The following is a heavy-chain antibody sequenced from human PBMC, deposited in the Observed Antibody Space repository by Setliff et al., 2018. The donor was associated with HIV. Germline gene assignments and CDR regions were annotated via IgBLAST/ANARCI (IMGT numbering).Heavy chain of an antibody. Sequence: SVKVSCKASGGTFSSYAISWVRQAPGQGLEWMGGIIPIFGTASYAQKFQGRVTITTDESTSTAYMELSSLRSEDTAVYYCARDDGGYNYAEAFDVWGQGTMVTVSS. CDR2: IIPIFGTA. CDR1: GGTFSSYA. D-gene: IGHD3-16*01. V-gene: IGHV1-69*05. J-gene: IGHJ3*01. CDR3: ARDDGGYNYAEAFDV.